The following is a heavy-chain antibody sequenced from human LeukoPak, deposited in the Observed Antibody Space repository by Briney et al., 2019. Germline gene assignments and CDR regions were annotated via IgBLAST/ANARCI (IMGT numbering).Heavy chain of an antibody. J-gene: IGHJ6*03. CDR1: GFTFSDYY. V-gene: IGHV3-11*01. CDR3: ARGPLGGGAAVPYYYYYMDV. CDR2: ISSSGSTI. Sequence: PGGSLRLSCAASGFTFSDYYMSWIRQAPGKGLEWVSYISSSGSTIYYADSVKGRFTISRDNAMNSLYLQMNSLRAEDTAVYYCARGPLGGGAAVPYYYYYMDVWGKGTTVTVSS. D-gene: IGHD3-16*01.